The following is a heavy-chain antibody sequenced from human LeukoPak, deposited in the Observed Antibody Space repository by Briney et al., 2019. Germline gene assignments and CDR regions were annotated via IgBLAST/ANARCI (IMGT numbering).Heavy chain of an antibody. CDR1: GYTFTSYA. D-gene: IGHD3-9*01. V-gene: IGHV1-3*01. CDR2: INAGNGNT. Sequence: ASVKVSCKASGYTFTSYAMHWVRQAPGQRLEWMGWINAGNGNTKYSQKFQGRVTITRDTSASTAYMELSSLRSEDTAVYYCARDSEYFDWLSGWFDPWGQGTPVTVSS. J-gene: IGHJ5*02. CDR3: ARDSEYFDWLSGWFDP.